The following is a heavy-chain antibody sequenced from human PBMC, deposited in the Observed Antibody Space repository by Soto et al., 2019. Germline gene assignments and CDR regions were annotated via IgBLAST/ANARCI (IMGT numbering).Heavy chain of an antibody. J-gene: IGHJ5*02. D-gene: IGHD6-13*01. Sequence: ASVKVSCKASGYTFTSYYMHWVRQAPGQGLEWMGIINPSGGSTSYAQKFQGGVTMTRDTSTSTVYMELSSLRSEDTAVYYCARDKLAMKRSSWYGYNWFDPWGQGTLVTVSS. CDR2: INPSGGST. V-gene: IGHV1-46*01. CDR1: GYTFTSYY. CDR3: ARDKLAMKRSSWYGYNWFDP.